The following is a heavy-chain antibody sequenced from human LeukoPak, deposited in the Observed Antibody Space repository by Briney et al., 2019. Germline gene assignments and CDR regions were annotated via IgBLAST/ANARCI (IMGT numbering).Heavy chain of an antibody. CDR1: GYTFTSYY. D-gene: IGHD3-16*02. CDR3: ATTMITFGGVIALFDY. CDR2: FDPEDGET. Sequence: ASVKVSCKASGYTFTSYYMHWVRQAPGKGLEWMGGFDPEDGETIYAQKFQGRVTMTEDTSTDTAYMELSSLRSEDTAVYYCATTMITFGGVIALFDYWGQGTLVTVSS. V-gene: IGHV1-24*01. J-gene: IGHJ4*02.